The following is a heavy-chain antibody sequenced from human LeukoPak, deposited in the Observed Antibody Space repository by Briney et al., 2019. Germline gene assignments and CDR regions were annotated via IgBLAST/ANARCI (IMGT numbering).Heavy chain of an antibody. D-gene: IGHD6-19*01. J-gene: IGHJ4*02. Sequence: SETLSLTCAVYGGSFSGYYWSWIRQPPGKGLEWIGEINHSGSTNYNPSLKSRVTISVDTSKNQFSLMLSSVTAADTAVYYCARGGGWSPYFFGYWGQGALVTVSS. CDR3: ARGGGWSPYFFGY. V-gene: IGHV4-34*01. CDR2: INHSGST. CDR1: GGSFSGYY.